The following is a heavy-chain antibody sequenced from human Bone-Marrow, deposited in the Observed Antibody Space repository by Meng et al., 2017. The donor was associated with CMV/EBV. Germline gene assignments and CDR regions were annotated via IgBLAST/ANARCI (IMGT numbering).Heavy chain of an antibody. J-gene: IGHJ5*02. Sequence: GSLRLSCTVSGYSISIGYFWAWIRQPPGKGLEWIGTIHHRGTTYYNPSLKSRVTVAVDTSKNQFSLKLSSVTAADTAVYYCARGPRYFDWLYTPRGDVWLDPWGQGTLVTVSS. D-gene: IGHD3-9*01. CDR1: GYSISIGYF. CDR3: ARGPRYFDWLYTPRGDVWLDP. CDR2: IHHRGTT. V-gene: IGHV4-38-2*02.